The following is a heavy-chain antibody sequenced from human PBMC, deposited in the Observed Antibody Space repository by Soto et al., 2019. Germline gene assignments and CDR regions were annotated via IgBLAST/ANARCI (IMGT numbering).Heavy chain of an antibody. CDR3: ARLGVDYGDYEVLSYYYYGMDV. CDR2: ISGSGGST. V-gene: IGHV3-23*01. CDR1: GFTFSSYA. Sequence: GGSLRLSCAASGFTFSSYAMSWVRQAPGKGLEWVSAISGSGGSTYYADSVKGRFTISRDNSKNTLYLQMNSLRAEDTAVYYCARLGVDYGDYEVLSYYYYGMDVWGQGTTVTVSS. J-gene: IGHJ6*02. D-gene: IGHD4-17*01.